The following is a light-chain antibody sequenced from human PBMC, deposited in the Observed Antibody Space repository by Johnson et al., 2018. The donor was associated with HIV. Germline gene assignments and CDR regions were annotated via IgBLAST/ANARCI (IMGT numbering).Light chain of an antibody. Sequence: QSVLTQPPSVSAAPGQKVTISCSGSSSNIGNNYVSWYQQIPGTAPKLLIYENNKRPSGIPDRFSGSKSGTSATLGITGLQTGDEADYYCGTWDSILSGYVFGTGTKVTVL. CDR2: ENN. V-gene: IGLV1-51*02. CDR3: GTWDSILSGYV. CDR1: SSNIGNNY. J-gene: IGLJ1*01.